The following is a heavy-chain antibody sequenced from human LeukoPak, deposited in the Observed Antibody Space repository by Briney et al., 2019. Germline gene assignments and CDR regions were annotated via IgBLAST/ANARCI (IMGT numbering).Heavy chain of an antibody. J-gene: IGHJ4*02. CDR1: GFTFSRYN. V-gene: IGHV3-21*01. D-gene: IGHD2-2*01. CDR3: ARDGEDYQAAFDY. Sequence: GGSLRLSCAASGFTFSRYNMNWVRQAPGKGLEWVSSISSSSSIIYYADSVKGRFTISRDNAKNSLYLQMNSLRAEDTAVYYCARDGEDYQAAFDYWGQGTLVTVSS. CDR2: ISSSSSII.